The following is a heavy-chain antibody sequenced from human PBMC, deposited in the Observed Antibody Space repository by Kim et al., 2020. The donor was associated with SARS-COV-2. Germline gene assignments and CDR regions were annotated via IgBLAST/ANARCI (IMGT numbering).Heavy chain of an antibody. D-gene: IGHD2-21*01. CDR2: IYYSGST. V-gene: IGHV4-31*03. CDR3: ARLLASRVWYFDY. J-gene: IGHJ4*02. Sequence: SETLSLTCTVSGGSISSGGYYWSWIRQHPGKGLEWIGYIYYSGSTYYNPSLKSRVTISVDTSKNQFSLKLSSVTAADTAVYYCARLLASRVWYFDYWGQGTLVTVSS. CDR1: GGSISSGGYY.